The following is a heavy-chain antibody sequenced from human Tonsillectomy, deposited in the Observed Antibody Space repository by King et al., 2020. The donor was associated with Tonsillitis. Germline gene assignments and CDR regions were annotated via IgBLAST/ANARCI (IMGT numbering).Heavy chain of an antibody. V-gene: IGHV4-38-2*02. CDR1: GYSISSGYY. Sequence: VQLQESGPGLVKPSETLSLTCAVSGYSISSGYYWGWIRQPPGKGLEWIGSIYHSGSTYYNPSLKSRVTISVDTSKNQFSLKLSSVTAADTAVYYCARDPDYYDSSGYPSSWLDPWGQGTLVTVSS. J-gene: IGHJ5*02. CDR2: IYHSGST. D-gene: IGHD3-22*01. CDR3: ARDPDYYDSSGYPSSWLDP.